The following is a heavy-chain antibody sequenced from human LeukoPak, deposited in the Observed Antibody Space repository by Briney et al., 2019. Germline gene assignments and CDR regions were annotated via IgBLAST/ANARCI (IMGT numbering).Heavy chain of an antibody. CDR3: ARGAGYCTSTGCSSNYFDY. CDR2: ISSGGGPI. D-gene: IGHD2-2*01. V-gene: IGHV3-48*03. J-gene: IGHJ4*02. CDR1: GFTFRNYE. Sequence: PGGSLRLSCAASGFTFRNYEMNWVRQAPGKGLEWVSYISSGGGPIYYADSVNGRFTVSRDNAKDSLYLQMNSLRAEDTAVYYCARGAGYCTSTGCSSNYFDYWGQGTLVTVSS.